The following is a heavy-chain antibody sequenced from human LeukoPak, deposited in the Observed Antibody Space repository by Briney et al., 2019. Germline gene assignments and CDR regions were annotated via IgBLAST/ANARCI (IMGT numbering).Heavy chain of an antibody. CDR1: GFTVGNNY. CDR3: ARVVSGKFYVYYLDY. CDR2: IYSGGNT. J-gene: IGHJ4*02. V-gene: IGHV3-53*01. Sequence: GGSLRLSCAASGFTVGNNYMTWVRQGPGKGLEWVSVIYSGGNTYYADSVKGRFTISRDNSKNTLYLQMNSLRAEDTAAYYCARVVSGKFYVYYLDYWGQGTLVTVSS. D-gene: IGHD1-26*01.